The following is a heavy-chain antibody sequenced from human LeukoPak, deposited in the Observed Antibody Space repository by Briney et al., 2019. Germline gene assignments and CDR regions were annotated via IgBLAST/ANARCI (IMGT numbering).Heavy chain of an antibody. V-gene: IGHV4-59*11. D-gene: IGHD4-17*01. Sequence: SETLSLTCAVSDDSFSSHYWTWIRQPPGKGREWIGYISYIGSTNYNPSLKSRVTISIDTSKNQFSLKLSSVTAADTAVYYCARDLVTVTKGFDIWGQGTMVSVSS. CDR1: DDSFSSHY. CDR3: ARDLVTVTKGFDI. J-gene: IGHJ3*02. CDR2: ISYIGST.